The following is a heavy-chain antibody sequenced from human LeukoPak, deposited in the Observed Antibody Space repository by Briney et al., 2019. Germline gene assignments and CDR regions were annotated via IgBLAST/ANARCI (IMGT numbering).Heavy chain of an antibody. CDR3: ARDPNLEWLPEPLDY. V-gene: IGHV4-39*07. J-gene: IGHJ4*02. Sequence: SQTLSLTCTVSGGSISSGSYYWGWIRQPPGKGLEWIGSIYHSGSTSYNPSLKSRVTISVDTSKNQFSLKLSSVTAADTAMYYCARDPNLEWLPEPLDYWGQGTQVTVSS. CDR1: GGSISSGSYY. CDR2: IYHSGST. D-gene: IGHD3-3*01.